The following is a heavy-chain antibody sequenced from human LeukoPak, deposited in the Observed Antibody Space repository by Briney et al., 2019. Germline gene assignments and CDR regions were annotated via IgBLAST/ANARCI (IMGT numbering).Heavy chain of an antibody. CDR1: GFTVSNNY. V-gene: IGHV3-66*02. CDR3: ARDSGYTGSDAFDI. J-gene: IGHJ3*02. CDR2: IYSAGRT. Sequence: PGGSLRLSCAASGFTVSNNYMSWVRQAPGKGLEWVSVIYSAGRTYYADSVKGRFTISRDNSKNTLYLQMDSLRTEDTAVYYCARDSGYTGSDAFDIWGQGTMVTVSS. D-gene: IGHD5-12*01.